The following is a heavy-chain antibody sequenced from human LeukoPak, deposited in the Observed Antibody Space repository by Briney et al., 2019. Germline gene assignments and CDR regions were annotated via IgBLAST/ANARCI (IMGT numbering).Heavy chain of an antibody. Sequence: SQTLSLTCAISGDSVSSNSAAWNWIRQSPSRGLEWLGRTYYRSKWYNDYAVSVKSRITINPDTSKNRFSLQLNSVTPEDTAVYYCARDTPHCSSTSCMSYASGVVYWFDPWGQGTLVTVSS. CDR2: TYYRSKWYN. J-gene: IGHJ5*02. CDR1: GDSVSSNSAA. V-gene: IGHV6-1*01. CDR3: ARDTPHCSSTSCMSYASGVVYWFDP. D-gene: IGHD2-2*01.